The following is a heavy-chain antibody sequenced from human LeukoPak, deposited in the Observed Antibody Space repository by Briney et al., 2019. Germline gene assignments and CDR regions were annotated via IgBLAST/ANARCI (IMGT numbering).Heavy chain of an antibody. D-gene: IGHD1-1*01. CDR3: ARGQNVPA. CDR1: GFSVSNNY. Sequence: GGSLRLSCAASGFSVSNNYMNWVRQAPGKGLEWVSVIYSGGSTYYADSVKGRFTIPRDNSKNTLYLQMNSLRAEDTAVYYCARGQNVPAWGQGTLVTVSS. CDR2: IYSGGST. J-gene: IGHJ4*02. V-gene: IGHV3-53*01.